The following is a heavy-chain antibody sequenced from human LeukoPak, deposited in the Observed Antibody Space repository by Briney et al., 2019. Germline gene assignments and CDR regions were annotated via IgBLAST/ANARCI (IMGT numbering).Heavy chain of an antibody. CDR2: IYYSGST. J-gene: IGHJ3*02. CDR3: ARDSGSSDAGAFDI. CDR1: GGSISSYY. D-gene: IGHD2-2*01. Sequence: SETLSLTCTVSGGSISSYYWSWIRQPPGKGLEWIGYIYYSGSTNYNPSLKSRVTISVDTSKNQFSLKLSSVTAADTAVYYCARDSGSSDAGAFDIWDQGTMVTVSS. V-gene: IGHV4-59*01.